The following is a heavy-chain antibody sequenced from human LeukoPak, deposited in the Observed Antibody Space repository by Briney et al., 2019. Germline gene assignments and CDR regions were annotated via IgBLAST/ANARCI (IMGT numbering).Heavy chain of an antibody. Sequence: PGGSLRLSCAASGFTFSGSPILWVRQASGKGLEWVGRIRSKADNYATAYAASVQGRCTISRDDSKSTAYLQLNSLKTEDTAVYYCASYDLGDYWGQGTLVTVSS. J-gene: IGHJ4*02. D-gene: IGHD3-22*01. CDR2: IRSKADNYAT. CDR1: GFTFSGSP. V-gene: IGHV3-73*01. CDR3: ASYDLGDY.